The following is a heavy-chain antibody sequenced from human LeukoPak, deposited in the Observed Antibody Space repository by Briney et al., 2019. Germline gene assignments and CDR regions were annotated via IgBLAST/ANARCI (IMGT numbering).Heavy chain of an antibody. D-gene: IGHD2-21*02. Sequence: PGGSLRLSCAASGFTFSSYTMNWVRQAPGKGLEWVSSISSSSTYTHYADSVNGRLTISRDNAKNSLYLQMNSLRAEDTALYYCARGGDCGADCYSLIHAFDIWGQGTMVTVSS. CDR3: ARGGDCGADCYSLIHAFDI. V-gene: IGHV3-21*01. CDR1: GFTFSSYT. J-gene: IGHJ3*02. CDR2: ISSSSTYT.